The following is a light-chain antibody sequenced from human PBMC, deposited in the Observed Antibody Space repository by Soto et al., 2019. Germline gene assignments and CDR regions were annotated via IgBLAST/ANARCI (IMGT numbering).Light chain of an antibody. J-gene: IGKJ1*01. CDR1: QSISVW. V-gene: IGKV1-5*03. CDR2: MAS. Sequence: DIQMTQSPLTLSASVGDTVTITCRASQSISVWLAWYQQEPGKAPKALIYMASILESGVPSRFSGRGSGTDFTLTISSLQPDDFATYYCQDYSAYSFGQGTKVEIK. CDR3: QDYSAYS.